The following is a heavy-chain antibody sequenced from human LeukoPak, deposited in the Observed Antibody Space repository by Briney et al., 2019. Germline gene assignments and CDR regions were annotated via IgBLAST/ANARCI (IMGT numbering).Heavy chain of an antibody. J-gene: IGHJ4*02. D-gene: IGHD3-10*01. CDR3: ARDQARMVRGVIYGYFDY. CDR2: IKQDGSEK. V-gene: IGHV3-7*01. CDR1: GFTFGSYW. Sequence: GGSLRLSCAASGFTFGSYWMSWVRQAPGKGLEWVANIKQDGSEKYCVDSVKGRFTISRDNAKNSLYLQMNSLRAEDTAVYYCARDQARMVRGVIYGYFDYWGQGTLVTVSS.